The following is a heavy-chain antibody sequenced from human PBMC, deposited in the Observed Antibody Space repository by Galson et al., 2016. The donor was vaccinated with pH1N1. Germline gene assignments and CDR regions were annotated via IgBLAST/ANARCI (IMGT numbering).Heavy chain of an antibody. Sequence: SVKVSCKASGYTFSSYGISWVRQAPGQGLEWMGWSRPYTGNTNHVQKFQGRVTMTIDTSTSTAYMELRSLTSDDTAVYYCARNAYGDYVGWFDPWGQGTLVTVSS. CDR2: SRPYTGNT. V-gene: IGHV1-18*01. CDR3: ARNAYGDYVGWFDP. J-gene: IGHJ5*02. D-gene: IGHD4-17*01. CDR1: GYTFSSYG.